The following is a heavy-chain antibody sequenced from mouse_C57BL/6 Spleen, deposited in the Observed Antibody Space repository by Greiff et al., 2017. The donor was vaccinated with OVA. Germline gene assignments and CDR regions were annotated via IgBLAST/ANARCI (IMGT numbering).Heavy chain of an antibody. CDR2: IYPSDSET. Sequence: QVQLQQPGAELVRPGSSVKLSCKASGYTFTSYWMDWLKQRPGQGLEWIGNIYPSDSETHYNQKFKDKATLTVDKSSSTAYMQLSSLTSEDSAVYYCARRTALDYWGQGTTLTVSS. J-gene: IGHJ2*01. CDR1: GYTFTSYW. CDR3: ARRTALDY. D-gene: IGHD3-3*01. V-gene: IGHV1-61*01.